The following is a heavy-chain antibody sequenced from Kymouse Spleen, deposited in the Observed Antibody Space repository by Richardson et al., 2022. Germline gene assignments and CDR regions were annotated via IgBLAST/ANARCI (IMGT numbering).Heavy chain of an antibody. J-gene: IGHJ5*02. D-gene: IGHD6-13*01. V-gene: IGHV4-39*01. CDR1: GGSISSSSYY. Sequence: QLQLQESGPGLVKPSETLSLTCTVSGGSISSSSYYWGWIRQPPGKGLEWIGSIYYSGSTYYNPSLKSRVTISVDTSKNQFSLKLSSVTAADTAVYYCAGRGSIAAATWFDPWGQGTLVTVSS. CDR3: AGRGSIAAATWFDP. CDR2: IYYSGST.